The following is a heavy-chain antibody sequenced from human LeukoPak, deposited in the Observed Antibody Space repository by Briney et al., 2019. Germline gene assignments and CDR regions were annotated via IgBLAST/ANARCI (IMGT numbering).Heavy chain of an antibody. Sequence: SETLSLTCAVYGGSFSGYYWSWIRQPPGKGLGWIGEINHSGSTNYNPSLKSRVTISVDTSKNQFSLKLSSVTAADTAVYYCARAPVDYYYYYMDVWGKGTTVTISS. CDR3: ARAPVDYYYYYMDV. CDR2: INHSGST. CDR1: GGSFSGYY. J-gene: IGHJ6*03. D-gene: IGHD4-23*01. V-gene: IGHV4-34*01.